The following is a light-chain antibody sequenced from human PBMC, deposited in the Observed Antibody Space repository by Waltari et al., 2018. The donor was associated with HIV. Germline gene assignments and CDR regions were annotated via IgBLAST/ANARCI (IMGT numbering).Light chain of an antibody. Sequence: QSALTQPRSVSGSPGQSVTISCTGTSSDVGGYDSVSWYLQHPGKVPKLIIYEVIKRPSGVPDPFSGSKSGNTASLTISGLQTEDEADYFCCSYAGTYTYVLFGGGTKLTVL. CDR3: CSYAGTYTYVL. V-gene: IGLV2-11*01. CDR1: SSDVGGYDS. CDR2: EVI. J-gene: IGLJ3*02.